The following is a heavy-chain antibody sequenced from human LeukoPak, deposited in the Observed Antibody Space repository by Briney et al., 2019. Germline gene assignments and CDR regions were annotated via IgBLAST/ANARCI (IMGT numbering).Heavy chain of an antibody. CDR2: IYYSGST. CDR3: ARVSGYSSSWYLGY. Sequence: SETLSLTCTVSGGSISSYYWSWIRQPPGEGLEWIGYIYYSGSTNYNPSLKGRVTISVDTSKNQFSLKLSSVTAADTAVYYCARVSGYSSSWYLGYWGQGTLVTVSS. V-gene: IGHV4-59*01. J-gene: IGHJ4*02. D-gene: IGHD6-13*01. CDR1: GGSISSYY.